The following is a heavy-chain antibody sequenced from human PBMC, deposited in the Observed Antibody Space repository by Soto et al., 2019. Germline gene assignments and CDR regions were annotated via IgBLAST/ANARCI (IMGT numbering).Heavy chain of an antibody. Sequence: QVQLVQSGDEVKKPGASVKVSCKASGYIFVNYGIAWGRQAPGQGLEWMGWISPYTGNTHSATKVQGRLTMTTDTSTSTAYMDLGSLTSDDTAVYYCVMVDNYVTPTPQDVGGQGTTVTVSS. CDR2: ISPYTGNT. CDR1: GYIFVNYG. J-gene: IGHJ6*02. V-gene: IGHV1-18*01. D-gene: IGHD3-16*01. CDR3: VMVDNYVTPTPQDV.